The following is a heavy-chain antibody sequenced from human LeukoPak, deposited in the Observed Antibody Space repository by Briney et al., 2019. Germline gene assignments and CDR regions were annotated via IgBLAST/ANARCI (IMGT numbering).Heavy chain of an antibody. V-gene: IGHV3-33*01. J-gene: IGHJ1*01. CDR1: GFTFSSYG. D-gene: IGHD6-19*01. CDR2: IWYDGSNK. CDR3: ASGSGWYPGYFQH. Sequence: TGGSLRLSCAVSGFTFSSYGMHWVRQAPGKGLEWVAAIWYDGSNKYYADSVKGRFTISRDNSKNTLYVQMNSLRAEDTAVYYCASGSGWYPGYFQHWGQGTLVTVSS.